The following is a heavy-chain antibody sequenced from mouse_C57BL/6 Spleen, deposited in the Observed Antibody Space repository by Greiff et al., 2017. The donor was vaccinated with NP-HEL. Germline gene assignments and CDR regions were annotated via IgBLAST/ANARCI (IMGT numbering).Heavy chain of an antibody. CDR3: ARHDYDGAFAY. CDR1: GFSLTSYG. J-gene: IGHJ3*01. D-gene: IGHD2-4*01. CDR2: LWSGGST. Sequence: QVQLQQSGPGLVQPSQSLSITCTVSGFSLTSYGVHWVRQSPGKGLEWLGVLWSGGSTDYNAAFISRLSISKDNSKSQVFFKMNSLQADDTAIYYCARHDYDGAFAYWGQGTLVTVSA. V-gene: IGHV2-2*01.